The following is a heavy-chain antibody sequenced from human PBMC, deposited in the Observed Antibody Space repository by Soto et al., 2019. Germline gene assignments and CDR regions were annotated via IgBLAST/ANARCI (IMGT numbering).Heavy chain of an antibody. V-gene: IGHV3-21*01. CDR2: ISSSSSYI. Sequence: PGGSLRLSCAASGFTFSSYSMNWVRQAPGKGLEWVSSISSSSSYIYYADSVKGRFTISRDNSKNTLYLQMNSLRAEDTAVYYCARDWEVQLWPTGNIDYWGQGTLVTVSS. J-gene: IGHJ4*02. D-gene: IGHD5-18*01. CDR1: GFTFSSYS. CDR3: ARDWEVQLWPTGNIDY.